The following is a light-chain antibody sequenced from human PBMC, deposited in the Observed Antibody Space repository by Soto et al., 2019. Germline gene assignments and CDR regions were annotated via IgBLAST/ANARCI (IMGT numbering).Light chain of an antibody. CDR3: QQYNNWPPWT. V-gene: IGKV3-15*01. CDR1: QSVSSN. Sequence: EIVMTEYPATLAVSPGGRATLSCRVSQSVSSNLAWYQQKPGQAPRLLIYGASTRATGIPARFSGSGSGTEFTLTISSLQSEDFAVYYCQQYNNWPPWTFGQGTKVDIK. CDR2: GAS. J-gene: IGKJ1*01.